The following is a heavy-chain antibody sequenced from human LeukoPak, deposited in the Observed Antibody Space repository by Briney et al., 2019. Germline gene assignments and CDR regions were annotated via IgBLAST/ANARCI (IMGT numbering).Heavy chain of an antibody. J-gene: IGHJ4*02. Sequence: PSETLSLTCTVSGGSISSSSYYWGWIRQPPGKGLEWIGSIYYSGSTYYNPSLKSRVTISVDTSKNQFSLKLSSVTAADTAVYYCARIKGYCSSTSCYYFMVDYWGQGTLVTVSS. V-gene: IGHV4-39*07. CDR1: GGSISSSSYY. CDR3: ARIKGYCSSTSCYYFMVDY. CDR2: IYYSGST. D-gene: IGHD2-2*01.